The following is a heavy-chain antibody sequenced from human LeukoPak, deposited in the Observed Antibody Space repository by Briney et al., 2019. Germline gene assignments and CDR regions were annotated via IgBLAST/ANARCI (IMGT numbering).Heavy chain of an antibody. V-gene: IGHV4-30-2*06. Sequence: SETLSLTCAVSIGSISSDGYSWSWIRQSPGKGLEWIGYIYHTGSTSYNPSLKSRVTMSVDRSKNQFSLKLTSVTGADTAVYFCARGGLTVNDAFDVWGQGTMVTVSS. CDR3: ARGGLTVNDAFDV. CDR2: IYHTGST. D-gene: IGHD1-14*01. CDR1: IGSISSDGYS. J-gene: IGHJ3*01.